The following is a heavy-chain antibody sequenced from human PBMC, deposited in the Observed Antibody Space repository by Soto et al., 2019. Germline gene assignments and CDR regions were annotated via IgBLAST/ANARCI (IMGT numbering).Heavy chain of an antibody. Sequence: QVQLVQSGAEVKKPGSSVKVSCKASGGTFSSYTISWVRQAPGQGLEWMGRIIPILGIANYAQKFQGRVTITADKTTSTAYMELSSLRSEDTAVYYCAREEGDIVSGMDVWGQGTTVTVSS. D-gene: IGHD2-15*01. J-gene: IGHJ6*02. CDR2: IIPILGIA. CDR3: AREEGDIVSGMDV. CDR1: GGTFSSYT. V-gene: IGHV1-69*08.